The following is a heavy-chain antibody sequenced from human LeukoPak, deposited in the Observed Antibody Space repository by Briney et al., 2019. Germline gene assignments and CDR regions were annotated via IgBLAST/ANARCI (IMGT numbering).Heavy chain of an antibody. Sequence: TGGSLRLSCAASGFTVSSNYMSWVRQAPGKGLEWVSVIYSGGSTYYADSVKGRFTISRHNSKNTLYLQMNSLRAEDTAVYYCARSPGYCTNGVCYYSEFDYWGQGTLVTVSS. J-gene: IGHJ4*02. V-gene: IGHV3-53*04. CDR2: IYSGGST. D-gene: IGHD2-8*01. CDR3: ARSPGYCTNGVCYYSEFDY. CDR1: GFTVSSNY.